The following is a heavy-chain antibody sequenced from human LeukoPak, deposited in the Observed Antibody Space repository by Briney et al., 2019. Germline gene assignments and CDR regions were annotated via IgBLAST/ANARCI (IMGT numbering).Heavy chain of an antibody. D-gene: IGHD3-22*01. CDR3: ARGGYYPPDAFNI. CDR2: MSSSGNTI. CDR1: DVSFTNYY. V-gene: IGHV3-11*01. J-gene: IGHJ3*02. Sequence: LSLTCAVSDVSFTNYYWTWIRQAPGKGLEWVSYMSSSGNTIYYADSVKGRFTISRDNAKNSLYLQMNSLRAEDTAVYYCARGGYYPPDAFNIWGQGTMVTVSS.